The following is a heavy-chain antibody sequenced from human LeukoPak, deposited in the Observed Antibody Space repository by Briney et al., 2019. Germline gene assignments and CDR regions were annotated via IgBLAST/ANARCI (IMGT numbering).Heavy chain of an antibody. D-gene: IGHD3-3*01. V-gene: IGHV4-59*02. CDR1: GGSVNSHF. CDR3: AIMGSAYGNAFDV. CDR2: YYYGGST. Sequence: DPSETLSLTCTFSGGSVNSHFCSWVRHSPGKELEWIGYYYYGGSTLYNPSLSSRVTISVDASKNHFFLRLNSVTATDTGVYYCAIMGSAYGNAFDVWGQGTMVTVSP. J-gene: IGHJ3*01.